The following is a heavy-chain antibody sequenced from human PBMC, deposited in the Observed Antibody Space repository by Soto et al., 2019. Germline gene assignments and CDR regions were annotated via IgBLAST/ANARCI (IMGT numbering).Heavy chain of an antibody. CDR1: GGPMDHW. CDR3: ASLNMHY. Sequence: SETLSLTCSVSGGPMDHWWSWVRQPPGKGLEWIGEIYHSGGTNYNPSLESRVTISVDKSKNQFSLKLTSMTAADTAVYYCASLNMHYWGQGTLVTVSS. CDR2: IYHSGGT. J-gene: IGHJ4*02. V-gene: IGHV4-4*02.